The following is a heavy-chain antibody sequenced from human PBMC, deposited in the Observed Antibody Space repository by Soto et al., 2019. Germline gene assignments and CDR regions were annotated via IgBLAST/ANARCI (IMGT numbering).Heavy chain of an antibody. D-gene: IGHD1-26*01. J-gene: IGHJ4*02. Sequence: SETLSLTCTVPGGSVSSGSYYWSWIRQPPGKGLEWIGYIYYSGSTNYNPSLKSRVTISVDTSKNQFSLKLSSVTAADTAVYYCAREVGATFFDYWGQGTLVTVSS. CDR3: AREVGATFFDY. CDR2: IYYSGST. V-gene: IGHV4-61*01. CDR1: GGSVSSGSYY.